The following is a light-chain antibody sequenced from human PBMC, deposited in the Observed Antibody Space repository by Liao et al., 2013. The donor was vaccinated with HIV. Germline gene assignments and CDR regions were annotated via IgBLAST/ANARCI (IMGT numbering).Light chain of an antibody. CDR3: QAWDSSTAHVV. CDR1: RLRDEY. V-gene: IGLV3-1*01. J-gene: IGLJ2*01. Sequence: SVDLTQPPSVSVSPGQTATIFCSGNRLRDEYVSWYQQKPGQSPVLVIYEDVKRPAGIPERFSGSNSGHSATLTIRGTQSIDEADYYCQAWDSSTAHVVFGGGTKLTVL. CDR2: EDV.